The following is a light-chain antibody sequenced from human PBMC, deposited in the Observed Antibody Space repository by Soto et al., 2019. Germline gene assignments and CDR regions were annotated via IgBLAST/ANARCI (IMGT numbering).Light chain of an antibody. CDR3: TSFTGSTTQG. J-gene: IGLJ1*01. CDR2: EVS. Sequence: QSALTQPASVSGSPGQSITISCTGSSGDVDAFDYVSWYQQHPGKAPKLMIFEVSYRPSGVSDRFSGSKSGSTASLTISGLQAEDEADYLCTSFTGSTTQGFGIGTKVTV. V-gene: IGLV2-14*01. CDR1: SGDVDAFDY.